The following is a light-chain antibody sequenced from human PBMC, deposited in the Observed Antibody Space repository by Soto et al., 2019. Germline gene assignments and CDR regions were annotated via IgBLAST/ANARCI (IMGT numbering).Light chain of an antibody. Sequence: EIVMTQSPATLSVSPGERATLSCRASQSVSSNLARYQQKPGQAPRLLIYGASTRATGIPARFSGSGSGTDFTLTISSLQSEDFAVYYCQQYNNWPPLTFGPGTKVYIK. CDR3: QQYNNWPPLT. CDR1: QSVSSN. CDR2: GAS. V-gene: IGKV3-15*01. J-gene: IGKJ3*01.